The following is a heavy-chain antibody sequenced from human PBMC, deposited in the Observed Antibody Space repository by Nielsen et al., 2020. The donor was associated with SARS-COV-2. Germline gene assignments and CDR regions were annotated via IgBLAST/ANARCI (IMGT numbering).Heavy chain of an antibody. V-gene: IGHV3-48*02. CDR3: ARGLVVTGVIRPYGMDI. J-gene: IGHJ6*02. D-gene: IGHD2-21*02. Sequence: YVKGRFTVTRDNAKNSLYLQMSGLTDEDTAVYYCARGLVVTGVIRPYGMDIWGQGTTVTVSS.